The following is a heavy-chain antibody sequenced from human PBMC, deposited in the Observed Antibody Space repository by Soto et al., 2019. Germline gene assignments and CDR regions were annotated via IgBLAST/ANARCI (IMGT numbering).Heavy chain of an antibody. J-gene: IGHJ6*02. CDR1: GGSISSGGYY. Sequence: QVQLQESGPGLVKPSQTLSLTCTVSGGSISSGGYYWSWIRQHPGKGLEWIGYIYYSGSTYYNPSLKSRVTISLYTSKNQCSLKLSSVTAADTAVYYCARVFWSTVTTGSYYYYGMDVWGQGTTVTVSS. CDR3: ARVFWSTVTTGSYYYYGMDV. D-gene: IGHD4-4*01. V-gene: IGHV4-31*03. CDR2: IYYSGST.